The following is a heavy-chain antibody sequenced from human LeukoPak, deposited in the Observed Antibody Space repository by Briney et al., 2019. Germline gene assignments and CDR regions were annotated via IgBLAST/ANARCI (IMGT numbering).Heavy chain of an antibody. CDR3: AKDAQRGFDYSNSLEH. V-gene: IGHV3-33*06. CDR1: GFTFSHFG. Sequence: PGTSLRISCEGSGFTFSHFGLPWGPQAPGKGAEGGAVIWSDAPNQYYGDSVKGRFTISRDNFKKTVSLQMDSLRAEDTAVYYCAKDAQRGFDYSNSLEHWGQGSLVTVSS. CDR2: IWSDAPNQ. J-gene: IGHJ4*02. D-gene: IGHD4-11*01.